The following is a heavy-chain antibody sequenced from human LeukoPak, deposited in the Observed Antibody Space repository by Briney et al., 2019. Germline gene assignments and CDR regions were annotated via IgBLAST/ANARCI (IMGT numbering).Heavy chain of an antibody. J-gene: IGHJ6*02. V-gene: IGHV1-46*01. D-gene: IGHD4-11*01. CDR1: GYTFTSYY. CDR3: AREDSNPKYYYYYGMDV. Sequence: GASVKVSCKASGYTFTSYYMHWVRQAPGQGLEWMGIINPSGGSTSYAQKFQGRVTMTRDTSINTAYMELSRLRSDDTAVYYCAREDSNPKYYYYYGMDVWGQGTTVTVSS. CDR2: INPSGGST.